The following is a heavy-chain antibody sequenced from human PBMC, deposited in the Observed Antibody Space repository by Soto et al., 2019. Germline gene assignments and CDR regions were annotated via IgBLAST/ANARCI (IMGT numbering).Heavy chain of an antibody. Sequence: QVQLVQSGAEVRKPGSSVKVSCKASGGTFSRYAINWVRHAPGQGLEGMGGIIPMFGTKNYAQKFKSRVTITADESTSTVYMELNTLRSEDAAVYYCARASIHGSSWYFWFDPWGQGTLVTVSS. J-gene: IGHJ5*01. V-gene: IGHV1-69*01. CDR3: ARASIHGSSWYFWFDP. CDR2: IIPMFGTK. CDR1: GGTFSRYA. D-gene: IGHD6-13*01.